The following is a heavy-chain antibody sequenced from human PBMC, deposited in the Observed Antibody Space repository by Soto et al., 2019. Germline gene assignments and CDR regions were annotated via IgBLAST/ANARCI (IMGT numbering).Heavy chain of an antibody. CDR2: IIPIFGTA. V-gene: IGHV1-69*13. D-gene: IGHD6-19*01. J-gene: IGHJ4*02. CDR3: ARDRGIAVAGTSYIFDY. CDR1: GGTFSSYA. Sequence: SVKVSCKASGGTFSSYAISWVRQAPGQGLEWMGGIIPIFGTANYAQKFQGRVTITADESTSTAYMELSSLRSEDTAVYYCARDRGIAVAGTSYIFDYWGQGTLVTVSS.